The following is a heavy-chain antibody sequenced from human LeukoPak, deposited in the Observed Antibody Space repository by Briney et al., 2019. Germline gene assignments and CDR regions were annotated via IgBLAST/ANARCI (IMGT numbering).Heavy chain of an antibody. CDR2: INHSGST. V-gene: IGHV4-34*01. Sequence: TSETLSLTCAVYGGSFSGYYWSWIRQPPGKGLEWIGEINHSGSTNYNPSLKSRVTISVDTSKNRFSLKLSSVTAADTAVYYCARRVFYCSSTSCYWHYYYYGMDVWGQGTTVTVSS. CDR3: ARRVFYCSSTSCYWHYYYYGMDV. D-gene: IGHD2-2*01. J-gene: IGHJ6*02. CDR1: GGSFSGYY.